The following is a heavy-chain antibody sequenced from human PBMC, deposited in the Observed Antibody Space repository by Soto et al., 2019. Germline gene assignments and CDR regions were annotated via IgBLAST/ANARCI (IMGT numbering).Heavy chain of an antibody. CDR1: EFTFSSYA. CDR2: ISGSGGST. V-gene: IGHV3-23*01. J-gene: IGHJ6*02. Sequence: GGSLRLSCAASEFTFSSYAMSWVRQAPGKGLEWVSAISGSGGSTYYADSVKGRFTISRDNSKNTLYLQMNSLRAEDTAVYYCAKGSGDCYYYGMDVWGQGTTVTVSS. CDR3: AKGSGDCYYYGMDV. D-gene: IGHD2-21*01.